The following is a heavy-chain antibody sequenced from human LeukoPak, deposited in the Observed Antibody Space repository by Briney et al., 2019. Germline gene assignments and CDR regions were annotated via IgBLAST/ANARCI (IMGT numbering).Heavy chain of an antibody. D-gene: IGHD6-19*01. CDR3: ARGIEAGYDY. Sequence: ASVKVSCKASGYTFTSYDMNWVRQASGQRLEWMGWVNPTSGNTGYAQKFQGRVNMTRDTSISTAYMELSSLGSEDTAVYFCARGIEAGYDYWGQGTLVTVSS. CDR1: GYTFTSYD. J-gene: IGHJ4*02. CDR2: VNPTSGNT. V-gene: IGHV1-8*01.